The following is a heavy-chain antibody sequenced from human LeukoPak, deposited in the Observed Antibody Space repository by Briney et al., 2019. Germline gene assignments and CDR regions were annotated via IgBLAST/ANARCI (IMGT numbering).Heavy chain of an antibody. Sequence: EASVKVSCKASGYTFTSYDINWVRQATGQGLEWMGWMNPNSGNTGYAQRFQGRVTMTRDTSTSTVYMELSSLRSEDTAVYYCARDLEGYSYGYYGMDVWGQGTTVTVSS. V-gene: IGHV1-8*01. CDR2: MNPNSGNT. CDR1: GYTFTSYD. D-gene: IGHD5-18*01. CDR3: ARDLEGYSYGYYGMDV. J-gene: IGHJ6*02.